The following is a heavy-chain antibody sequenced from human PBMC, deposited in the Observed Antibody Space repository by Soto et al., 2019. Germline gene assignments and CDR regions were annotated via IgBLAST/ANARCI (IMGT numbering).Heavy chain of an antibody. V-gene: IGHV4-4*02. J-gene: IGHJ5*02. D-gene: IGHD4-17*01. CDR2: IYHSGST. CDR1: GGSISSSNW. CDR3: ARDGMTTVPRGWFDP. Sequence: QVQLQESGPGLVKPSGTLSLTCAVSGGSISSSNWWSWVRQPPGKGLEWIGEIYHSGSTNYNPSLKSRVTIAVDKSQNQFSLKLSSVTAADTAVYYCARDGMTTVPRGWFDPWGQGTLVTVSS.